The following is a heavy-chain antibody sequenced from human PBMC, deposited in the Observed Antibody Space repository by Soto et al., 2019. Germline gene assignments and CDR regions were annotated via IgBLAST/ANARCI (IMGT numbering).Heavy chain of an antibody. J-gene: IGHJ5*02. Sequence: ASWKVSCNASRYTFSDYYIHWVRQAPVQGREWMGWINPNSGGTNSAEQFQDRVPMTRDTSISTAHMELRRLRSDDTAVYYCARERYCTPTGCSAFDPWGQAILVTVYS. D-gene: IGHD2-2*01. CDR1: RYTFSDYY. CDR2: INPNSGGT. V-gene: IGHV1-2*02. CDR3: ARERYCTPTGCSAFDP.